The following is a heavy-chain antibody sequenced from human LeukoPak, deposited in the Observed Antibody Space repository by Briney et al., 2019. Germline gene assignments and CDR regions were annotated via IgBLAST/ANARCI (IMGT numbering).Heavy chain of an antibody. CDR3: AKGNWNSYPGWFDP. CDR1: GFTFTSYW. CDR2: INSDGSGT. Sequence: GGSLRLSCATSGFTFTSYWMHWVRQAPGKGLVWVSRINSDGSGTDYADSVKDRFTISRDNSKNTLYVQMNSLRAEYTAVYYCAKGNWNSYPGWFDPWGQGTLVTVSS. J-gene: IGHJ5*02. V-gene: IGHV3-74*01. D-gene: IGHD1-1*01.